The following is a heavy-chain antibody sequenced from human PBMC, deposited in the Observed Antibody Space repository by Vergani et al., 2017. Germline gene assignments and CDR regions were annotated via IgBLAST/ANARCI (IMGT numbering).Heavy chain of an antibody. V-gene: IGHV4-59*13. Sequence: QLQESGPRLVKPSETLSLTCTVSGGSFNTYYWSWIRQSPGKGLEWIGYIYSTGSTNYNPSLNSRVTMSVDTSKNQFSLKLRSVTAADTAVYFCARVMYRDEASTGYRLEGMDIWGQGTTVTISS. J-gene: IGHJ6*02. D-gene: IGHD3-9*01. CDR2: IYSTGST. CDR3: ARVMYRDEASTGYRLEGMDI. CDR1: GGSFNTYY.